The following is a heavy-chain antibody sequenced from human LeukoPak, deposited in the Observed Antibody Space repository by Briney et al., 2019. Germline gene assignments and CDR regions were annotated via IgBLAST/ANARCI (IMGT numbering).Heavy chain of an antibody. D-gene: IGHD5-12*01. CDR2: IYYSGST. CDR3: ARNSGYVGY. J-gene: IGHJ4*02. V-gene: IGHV4-39*01. CDR1: GGSISSSSYY. Sequence: PSETLSLTCTVSGGSISSSSYYWGWIRQPPGKGLEWIGSIYYSGSTYYNPSLKSRVTISVDTSKNQFSLKLSSVTAADTAVYYCARNSGYVGYWGQGTLVTVSS.